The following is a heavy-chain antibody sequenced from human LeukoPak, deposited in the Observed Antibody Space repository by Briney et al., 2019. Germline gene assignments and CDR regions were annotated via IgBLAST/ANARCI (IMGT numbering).Heavy chain of an antibody. CDR1: GFTFSSYG. V-gene: IGHV3-30*02. J-gene: IGHJ4*02. CDR3: ARDYDYGDHFGDY. Sequence: GGSLRLSCAASGFTFSSYGMHWVRQAPGKGLEWVAFIRYDGSNKYYADSVKGRFTISRDNSKNTLYLQMNSLRAEDTAVYYCARDYDYGDHFGDYWGQGTLVTVSS. D-gene: IGHD4-17*01. CDR2: IRYDGSNK.